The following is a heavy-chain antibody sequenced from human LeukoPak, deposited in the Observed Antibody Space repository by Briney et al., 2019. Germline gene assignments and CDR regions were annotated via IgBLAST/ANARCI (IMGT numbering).Heavy chain of an antibody. D-gene: IGHD6-19*01. CDR1: GFTFSKYW. CDR2: INTDGTVT. CDR3: ATKQWLAPPPDS. V-gene: IGHV3-74*01. J-gene: IGHJ4*02. Sequence: GGSLRLSCAASGFTFSKYWMLWVRQAPGKGLESVSRINTDGTVTAYADSVKGRFTVSRDNADNTMFLQMNSVGDEDTAVYYCATKQWLAPPPDSWGQGTPVTVSS.